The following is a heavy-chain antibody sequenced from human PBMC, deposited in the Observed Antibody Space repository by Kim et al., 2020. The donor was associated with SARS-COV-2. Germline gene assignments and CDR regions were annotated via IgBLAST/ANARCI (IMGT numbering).Heavy chain of an antibody. V-gene: IGHV1-2*02. CDR1: GYTFTGYY. CDR3: ARAARSNDAFDM. CDR2: INPNSGGT. J-gene: IGHJ3*02. Sequence: ASVKVSCKASGYTFTGYYIHWVRQAPGQGLECMGWINPNSGGTIYAQKFQGRVAMTRDTSISTAYMELSRLTSDDTAVYYCARAARSNDAFDMWGQGTMVTVSS. D-gene: IGHD6-25*01.